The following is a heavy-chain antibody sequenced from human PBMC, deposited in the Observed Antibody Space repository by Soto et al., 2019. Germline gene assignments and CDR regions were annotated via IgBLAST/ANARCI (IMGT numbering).Heavy chain of an antibody. Sequence: QVQLVQSGAEVKMPGASVKVSCKTSGYIFTNYGISWVRQAPGQGLEWLGWISAYNGNTHRAQRFQGRVTLTTASSTTTAYMELRSLRSDDTAVYYCARDDRWRVPPIPNNDYWGQGTLVTVSS. V-gene: IGHV1-18*01. CDR3: ARDDRWRVPPIPNNDY. CDR2: ISAYNGNT. J-gene: IGHJ4*02. CDR1: GYIFTNYG. D-gene: IGHD2-2*01.